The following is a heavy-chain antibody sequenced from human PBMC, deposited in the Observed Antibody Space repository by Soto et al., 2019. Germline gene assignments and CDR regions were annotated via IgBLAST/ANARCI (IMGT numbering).Heavy chain of an antibody. V-gene: IGHV1-46*01. CDR1: GYTFTSYY. D-gene: IGHD2-15*01. CDR3: ARDRRYCSGGSCYSAPNTLDY. CDR2: FNPSGGST. Sequence: QVQLVQSGAEVKKPGASVKVSCKASGYTFTSYYMHWVRQAPGQGLEWMGIFNPSGGSTNYAQKFQGRVTMTRDTSTSTVYMELSSLRSEDTAVYYCARDRRYCSGGSCYSAPNTLDYWGQGTLVTVSS. J-gene: IGHJ4*02.